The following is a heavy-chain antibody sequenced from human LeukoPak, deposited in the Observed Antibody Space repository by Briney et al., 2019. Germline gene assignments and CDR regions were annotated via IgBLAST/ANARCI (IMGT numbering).Heavy chain of an antibody. D-gene: IGHD3-10*01. CDR1: GYTFTSYG. V-gene: IGHV1-18*01. CDR3: ASERFTMVRGVIDY. CDR2: ISAYNGNT. Sequence: ASVKVSCKASGYTFTSYGISWVRQAPGQGLEWMGWISAYNGNTNYAQKLQGRVTMTTDTSTSTAYMELSRLRSDDTAVYYCASERFTMVRGVIDYWGQGTLVTVSS. J-gene: IGHJ4*02.